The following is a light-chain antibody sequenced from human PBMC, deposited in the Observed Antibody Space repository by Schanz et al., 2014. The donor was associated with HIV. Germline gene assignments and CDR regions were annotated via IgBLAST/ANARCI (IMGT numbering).Light chain of an antibody. CDR3: SSYTSNNTVL. Sequence: QSALTQPASLSGSPGQSITISCTGSSSDVGDYNFVSWYQQHPGKAPKLMIYEGSKRPSGVSNRVSGSKSGNTASLTISGLQAGDETEFYCSSYTSNNTVLFGGGTKLTVL. CDR1: SSDVGDYNF. V-gene: IGLV2-14*01. CDR2: EGS. J-gene: IGLJ2*01.